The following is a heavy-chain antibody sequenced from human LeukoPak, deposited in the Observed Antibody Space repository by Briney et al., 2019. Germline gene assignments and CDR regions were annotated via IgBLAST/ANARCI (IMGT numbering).Heavy chain of an antibody. V-gene: IGHV3-33*01. CDR3: AREGDGYYDSSADFDY. D-gene: IGHD3-22*01. CDR1: GFTFSSYC. CDR2: IWYDGSNK. J-gene: IGHJ4*02. Sequence: SGGPLRLSCAASGFTFSSYCMHWVRQAPGKGLEWVAVIWYDGSNKYYADSVKGRFTISRDNSKNTLYLQMNSLRAEDTAVYYCAREGDGYYDSSADFDYWGQGTLVTVSS.